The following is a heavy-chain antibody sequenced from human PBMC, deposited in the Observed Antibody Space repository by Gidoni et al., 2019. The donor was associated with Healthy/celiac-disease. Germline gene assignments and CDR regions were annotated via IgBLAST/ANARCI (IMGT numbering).Heavy chain of an antibody. Sequence: EVQLVESGGGLVKPGGSLRLSCAASGFTFSSYSMNWVRQAPGKGLEWVSSISSSSSYIYYADSVKGRFTISRDNAKNSLYLQMNSLRAEDTAVYYCAREAGSDVVVNWFDPWGQGTLVTVSS. CDR3: AREAGSDVVVNWFDP. J-gene: IGHJ5*02. CDR1: GFTFSSYS. V-gene: IGHV3-21*01. D-gene: IGHD2-2*01. CDR2: ISSSSSYI.